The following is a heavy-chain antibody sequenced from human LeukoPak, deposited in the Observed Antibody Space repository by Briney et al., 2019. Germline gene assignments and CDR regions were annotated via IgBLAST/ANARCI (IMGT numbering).Heavy chain of an antibody. Sequence: PGGSLRLSCVSSGSGFTFTRYAMSWVRQAPGKGLQWVATISASGGETNYADSVKGRFTISRDNSNYILYLQMNSLTDADTAVYYCANRGTTGSWGQGTLVVVSS. J-gene: IGHJ5*02. CDR2: ISASGGET. D-gene: IGHD1-1*01. CDR3: ANRGTTGS. V-gene: IGHV3-23*01. CDR1: GFTFTRYA.